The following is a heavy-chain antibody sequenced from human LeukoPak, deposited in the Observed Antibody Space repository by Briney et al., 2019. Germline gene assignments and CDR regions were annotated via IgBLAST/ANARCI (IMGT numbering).Heavy chain of an antibody. CDR2: FDLENGET. D-gene: IGHD3-22*01. V-gene: IGHV1-24*01. CDR3: ATGAWESSGYYSRSFNY. J-gene: IGHJ4*02. CDR1: GYTLTKLS. Sequence: GASVKVSCKVSGYTLTKLSMHWVRQAPGKGLEWMGGFDLENGETIYAQKFQGRVTMTEDTSTDTAYMDLSSLRSEDTAVYYCATGAWESSGYYSRSFNYWGQGTLITVSS.